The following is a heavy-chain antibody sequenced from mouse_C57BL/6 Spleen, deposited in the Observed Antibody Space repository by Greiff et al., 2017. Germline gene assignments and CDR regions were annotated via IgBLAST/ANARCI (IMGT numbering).Heavy chain of an antibody. Sequence: QVQLQQPGAELVKPGASVKLSCKASGYTFTSYWMHWVKQRPGQGLEWIGMIHTNSGSTNYNEKFKSKATLTVDKSSSTAYMQLSSLTSEDSAVYYCARRTYDYYYFDYWGQGTTLTVSS. CDR1: GYTFTSYW. CDR2: IHTNSGST. D-gene: IGHD2-4*01. V-gene: IGHV1-64*01. CDR3: ARRTYDYYYFDY. J-gene: IGHJ2*01.